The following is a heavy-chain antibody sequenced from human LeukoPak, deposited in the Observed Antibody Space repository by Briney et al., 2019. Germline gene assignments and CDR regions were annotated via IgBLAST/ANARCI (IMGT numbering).Heavy chain of an antibody. V-gene: IGHV4-59*01. J-gene: IGHJ5*02. D-gene: IGHD6-13*01. CDR2: IYSSGST. CDR3: ARGVAAPGTGGLSWFDP. CDR1: GGSICSYY. Sequence: SETLSLTCTVSGGSICSYYWSWIRQPPGKGLEWIGYIYSSGSTNYNPSLKSRVTISLDTSKNQFSLKLSFVTAADTAVYYCARGVAAPGTGGLSWFDPWGQGTLVTVSS.